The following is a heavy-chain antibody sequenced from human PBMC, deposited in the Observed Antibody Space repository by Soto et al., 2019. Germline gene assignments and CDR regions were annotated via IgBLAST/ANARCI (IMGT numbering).Heavy chain of an antibody. V-gene: IGHV4-61*01. CDR3: ARPITGSTWGFDP. CDR1: GGSVSSGSYY. D-gene: IGHD1-7*01. Sequence: SETLSLTCTVSGGSVSSGSYYWSWIRQPPGKALEWIGYIYYSGSTNYNPSLKSRVTISLDTSKNQFSLKLGSVTAADTAVYFCARPITGSTWGFDPWGQGILVTVSS. CDR2: IYYSGST. J-gene: IGHJ5*02.